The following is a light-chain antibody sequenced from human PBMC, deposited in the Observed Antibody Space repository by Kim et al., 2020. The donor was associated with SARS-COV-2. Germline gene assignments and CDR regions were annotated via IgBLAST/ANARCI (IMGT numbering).Light chain of an antibody. CDR3: QQYYTYPRT. J-gene: IGKJ1*01. V-gene: IGKV1-8*01. Sequence: AATGDRCTSTCRASQDINTLLAGYQQKPGKATNLLIYAASTLQSGVPSRFSGSGSGTDFTLTINSLQSEDFATYYCQQYYTYPRTFGQGTKVDIK. CDR1: QDINTL. CDR2: AAS.